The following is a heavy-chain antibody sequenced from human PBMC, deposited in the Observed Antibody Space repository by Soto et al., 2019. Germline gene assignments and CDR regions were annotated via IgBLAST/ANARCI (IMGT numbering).Heavy chain of an antibody. J-gene: IGHJ4*02. CDR1: GFTFSSYG. CDR2: IWYDGSNK. Sequence: QVQLVESGGGVVQPGRSLRLSCAASGFTFSSYGMHWVRQAPGKGLEWVAVIWYDGSNKYYADSVKGRFTISRDNSKNTLYLRMNSLRAEDTAVYYCARSSGSLDYWGQGTLVTVSS. D-gene: IGHD1-26*01. CDR3: ARSSGSLDY. V-gene: IGHV3-33*01.